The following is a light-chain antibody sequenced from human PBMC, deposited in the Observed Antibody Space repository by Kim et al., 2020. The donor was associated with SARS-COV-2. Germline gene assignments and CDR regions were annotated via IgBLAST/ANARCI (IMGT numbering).Light chain of an antibody. CDR1: QSVSSIN. CDR3: QQYDTSLYT. CDR2: GAS. Sequence: EIVVTQSPGTLSLSPGERATLYCRASQSVSSINLAWYQQKPGQAPRLLIDGASSRATGVPDRFSGSGSGTDFTLTISRLEPEDFGVYYCQQYDTSLYTFGQGTKLEIK. V-gene: IGKV3-20*01. J-gene: IGKJ2*01.